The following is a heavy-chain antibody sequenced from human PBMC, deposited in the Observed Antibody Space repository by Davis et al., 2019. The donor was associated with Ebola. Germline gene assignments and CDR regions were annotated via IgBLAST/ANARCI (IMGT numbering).Heavy chain of an antibody. CDR3: AKDRRIVVVPAAIALDY. D-gene: IGHD2-2*02. CDR2: ISYDGSNK. Sequence: GGSLRLSCAASGFTFSSYAMHWVRRAPGKGLEWVAVISYDGSNKYYADSVKGRFTISRDNSKNTLYLQMNSLRAEDTAVYYCAKDRRIVVVPAAIALDYWGQGTLVTVSS. V-gene: IGHV3-30*14. CDR1: GFTFSSYA. J-gene: IGHJ4*02.